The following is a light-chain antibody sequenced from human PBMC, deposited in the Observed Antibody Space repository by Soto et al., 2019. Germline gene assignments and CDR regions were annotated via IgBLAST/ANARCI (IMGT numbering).Light chain of an antibody. CDR1: QSVGSVY. CDR3: QQYGSSPYT. CDR2: GAS. V-gene: IGKV3-20*01. Sequence: EIVLTQSPGTLSLSPGERATLSCRASQSVGSVYLAWYQHRPGQAPRLLIYGASTRATGIPDTFSGSGSGTDFTLTISRLEPEDFAVYYCQQYGSSPYTFGQGTKLEIK. J-gene: IGKJ2*01.